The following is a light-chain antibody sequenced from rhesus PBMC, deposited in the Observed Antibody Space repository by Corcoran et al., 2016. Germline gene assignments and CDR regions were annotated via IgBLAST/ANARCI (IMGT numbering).Light chain of an antibody. CDR1: QGINSW. V-gene: IGKV1-21*01. CDR3: QQYNSVPPT. J-gene: IGKJ1*01. Sequence: DIQMTQSPSSLSASVGDRVTITCRASQGINSWLAWYQQKPGKAPKLLIFKASSLQSGVPSRISGSGSGTDFTLTSSRLQAEDFAAYYCQQYNSVPPTFGQGTKVEIK. CDR2: KAS.